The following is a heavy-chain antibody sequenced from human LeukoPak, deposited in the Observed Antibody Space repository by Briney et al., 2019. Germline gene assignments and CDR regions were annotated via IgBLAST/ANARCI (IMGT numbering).Heavy chain of an antibody. J-gene: IGHJ4*02. CDR2: ISWDSGSI. CDR1: GFTFDDYA. CDR3: AKAHTPGSGSYMYYFDY. D-gene: IGHD3-10*01. V-gene: IGHV3-9*01. Sequence: GGSLRLSCAASGFTFDDYAMHWVRQAPGRGLEWVSSISWDSGSIGYADSVKGRFTISRDNAKSSLYLQMNSLRAEDTALYYCAKAHTPGSGSYMYYFDYWGQGTLVTVSS.